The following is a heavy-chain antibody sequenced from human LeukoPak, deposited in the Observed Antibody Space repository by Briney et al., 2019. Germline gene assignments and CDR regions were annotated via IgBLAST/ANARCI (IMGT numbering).Heavy chain of an antibody. CDR3: TRVGYIDEGIDY. D-gene: IGHD5-24*01. Sequence: PGGSLRLSCAASGFIFTNYFMSWDRQAPGKGLEWVASIKHDGSEKYYVDSVRGRFTISRDNTMNSLYLQMSSLRAEDTAVYYCTRVGYIDEGIDYWGQGTLVTVSS. J-gene: IGHJ4*02. CDR2: IKHDGSEK. V-gene: IGHV3-7*04. CDR1: GFIFTNYF.